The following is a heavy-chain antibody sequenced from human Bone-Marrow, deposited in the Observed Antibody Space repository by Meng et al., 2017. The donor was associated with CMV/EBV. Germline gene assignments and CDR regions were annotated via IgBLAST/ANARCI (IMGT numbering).Heavy chain of an antibody. D-gene: IGHD5-18*01. V-gene: IGHV4-39*07. J-gene: IGHJ4*02. CDR2: VYHSGST. CDR3: ARDLSSYGPYSNFDY. Sequence: SETLSLTCTVSGGSISSYYWDWIRQPPGKGLEWLGSVYHSGSTYYNPSLKSRVTISVDTSKNQFSLKLSSVTAADTAVYYCARDLSSYGPYSNFDYWGQGTLVTVSS. CDR1: GGSISSYY.